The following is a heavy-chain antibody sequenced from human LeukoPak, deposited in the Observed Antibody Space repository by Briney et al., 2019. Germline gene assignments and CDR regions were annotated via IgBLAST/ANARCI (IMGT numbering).Heavy chain of an antibody. CDR2: IYYSGST. Sequence: PSETLSLTCTVSGGSISSHYWSWIRQPPGKGLEWIGYIYYSGSTKYNPSLKSQVTISVDTSENQFSLKLSSVTAADTAVYYCARLYDSSGYTNWLDPWGQGTLVTVSS. V-gene: IGHV4-59*11. D-gene: IGHD3-22*01. J-gene: IGHJ5*02. CDR3: ARLYDSSGYTNWLDP. CDR1: GGSISSHY.